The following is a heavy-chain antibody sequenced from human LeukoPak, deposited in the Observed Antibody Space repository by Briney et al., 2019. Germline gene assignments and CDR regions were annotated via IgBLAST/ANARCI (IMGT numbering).Heavy chain of an antibody. J-gene: IGHJ4*02. CDR3: TTAPIGGPDPDY. CDR2: ISYDGSNK. CDR1: GFTFSSYG. Sequence: PGRSLRLSCAASGFTFSSYGMHWVRQAPGKGLEWVAVISYDGSNKYYADSVKGRFTISRDNSKNTLYLQMNSLRAEDTAVYYCTTAPIGGPDPDYWGQGTLVTVSS. D-gene: IGHD1-14*01. V-gene: IGHV3-30*03.